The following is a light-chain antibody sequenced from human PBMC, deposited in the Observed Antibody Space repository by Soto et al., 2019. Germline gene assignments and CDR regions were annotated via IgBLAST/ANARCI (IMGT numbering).Light chain of an antibody. CDR2: GAS. V-gene: IGKV3-20*01. CDR1: QSVSSN. J-gene: IGKJ3*01. Sequence: EIVMTQSPATLSVSPGERATLSCRASQSVSSNLAWYQQKPGQAPRLLIYGASSRATGIPDRFSGSGSGTDFTLTISRLEPEDFAVYYCQLYGSSFIFGPGTKVDIK. CDR3: QLYGSSFI.